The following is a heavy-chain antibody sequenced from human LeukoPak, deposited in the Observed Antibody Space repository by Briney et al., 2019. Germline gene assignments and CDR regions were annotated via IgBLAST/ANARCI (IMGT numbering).Heavy chain of an antibody. J-gene: IGHJ4*02. D-gene: IGHD6-13*01. CDR3: ARQRNMDVYSSSGGGSIDY. V-gene: IGHV5-51*01. Sequence: GESLKISCKGSGHSFTSYWIGWVRQMPGKGLEWMGIIYPGDSDTRYSPSFQGQVTISADKSISTAYLQWSSLKASDTAMYYCARQRNMDVYSSSGGGSIDYWGQGTLVTVSS. CDR2: IYPGDSDT. CDR1: GHSFTSYW.